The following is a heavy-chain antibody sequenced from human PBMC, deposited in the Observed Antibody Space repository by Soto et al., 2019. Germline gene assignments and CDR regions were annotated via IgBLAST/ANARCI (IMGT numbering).Heavy chain of an antibody. Sequence: GSLRLSCAASGFTFSSYWMSWVRQAPGKGLEWVANIKQDGSEKYYVDSVKGRFTISRDNAKNSLYLQMNSLRAEDTAVYYCARDGCSSTSCYHNWFDPWGQGTLVTVSS. J-gene: IGHJ5*02. V-gene: IGHV3-7*01. CDR1: GFTFSSYW. CDR3: ARDGCSSTSCYHNWFDP. CDR2: IKQDGSEK. D-gene: IGHD2-2*01.